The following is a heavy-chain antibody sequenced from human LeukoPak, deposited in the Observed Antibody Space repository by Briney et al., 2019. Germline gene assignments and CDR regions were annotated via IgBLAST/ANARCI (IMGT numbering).Heavy chain of an antibody. J-gene: IGHJ2*01. Sequence: PGGSLRLSCAASGFTLSSYSMNWVRQAPGKGLEWVAHISSSRTSIYYADSVKGRFTISRDDAKNSLYLHMNSLRDEDTAVYYCASSSGSYSRYFDLWGRGTLVTVSS. CDR3: ASSSGSYSRYFDL. V-gene: IGHV3-48*02. CDR1: GFTLSSYS. CDR2: ISSSRTSI. D-gene: IGHD1-26*01.